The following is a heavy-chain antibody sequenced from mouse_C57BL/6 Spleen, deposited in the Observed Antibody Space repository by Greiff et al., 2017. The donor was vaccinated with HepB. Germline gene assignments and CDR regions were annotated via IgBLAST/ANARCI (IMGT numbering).Heavy chain of an antibody. Sequence: VQLVESGPGLVAPSQSLSITCTVSGFSLTSYGVHWVRQPPGKGLEWLVVIWSDGSTTYNSALKSRLSISKDNSKSQVFLKMNSLQTDDTAMYYCARQGSYYYGSSPWFAYWGQGTLVTVSA. CDR3: ARQGSYYYGSSPWFAY. D-gene: IGHD1-1*01. CDR2: IWSDGST. J-gene: IGHJ3*01. CDR1: GFSLTSYG. V-gene: IGHV2-6-1*01.